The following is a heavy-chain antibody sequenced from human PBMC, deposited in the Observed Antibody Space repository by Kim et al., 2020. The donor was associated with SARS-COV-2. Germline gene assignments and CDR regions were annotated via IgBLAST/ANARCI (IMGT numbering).Heavy chain of an antibody. Sequence: STYAAVSVTARFTISRDNSKNTLYLQMNSLRAEDTAVYYCAKSYAARSDYWGQGTLVTVSS. CDR2: ST. CDR3: AKSYAARSDY. J-gene: IGHJ4*02. V-gene: IGHV3-23*01. D-gene: IGHD6-6*01.